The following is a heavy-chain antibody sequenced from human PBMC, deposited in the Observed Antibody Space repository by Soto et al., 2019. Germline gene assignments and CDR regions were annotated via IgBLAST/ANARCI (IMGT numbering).Heavy chain of an antibody. CDR1: GFTFSSYA. CDR3: ARDPQLYASGPGLY. V-gene: IGHV3-30-3*01. CDR2: ISYDGNDGSNK. Sequence: GGSLRLSCAASGFTFSSYAMHWVRQPPGKGLEWVAVISYDGNDGSNKYYADSVKGRFTISRDISKNTLYLQMDSLGPEDTAVYYCARDPQLYASGPGLYWGQGTLVTVSS. D-gene: IGHD1-26*01. J-gene: IGHJ4*02.